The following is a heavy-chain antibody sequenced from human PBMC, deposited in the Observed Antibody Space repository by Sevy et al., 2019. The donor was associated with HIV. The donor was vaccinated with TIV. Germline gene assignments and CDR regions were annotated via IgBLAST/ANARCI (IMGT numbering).Heavy chain of an antibody. J-gene: IGHJ5*01. CDR1: GFTFRSFS. Sequence: GGSLRLSCSASGFTFRSFSMQWVRQAPGKGLEWVAAIWYDGRTKQYADSVKGRFTISRDNSKSMLNLEMNSLRAEDTALYFCARDSARVIVPTAGFDSWGQGTVVTVSS. V-gene: IGHV3-33*01. D-gene: IGHD1-1*01. CDR3: ARDSARVIVPTAGFDS. CDR2: IWYDGRTK.